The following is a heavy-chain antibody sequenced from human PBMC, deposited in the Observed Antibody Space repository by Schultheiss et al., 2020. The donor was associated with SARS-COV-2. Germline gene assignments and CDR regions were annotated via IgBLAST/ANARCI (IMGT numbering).Heavy chain of an antibody. D-gene: IGHD2-21*02. CDR2: IYYSGST. CDR3: AREPYCGGDCYSGWFDP. Sequence: SETLSLTCAVYGGSFSNYYWSWIRQPPGKGLEWIGYIYYSGSTNYNPSLKSRVTISVDTSKNQFSLKLSSVTAADTAVYYCAREPYCGGDCYSGWFDPWGQGTLVTVSS. CDR1: GGSFSNYY. V-gene: IGHV4-59*12. J-gene: IGHJ5*02.